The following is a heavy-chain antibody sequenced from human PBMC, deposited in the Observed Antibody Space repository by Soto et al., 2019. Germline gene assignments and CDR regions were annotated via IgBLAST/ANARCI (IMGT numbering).Heavy chain of an antibody. CDR2: ISYDGSNK. CDR1: GFTFSSYA. D-gene: IGHD6-6*01. J-gene: IGHJ6*02. V-gene: IGHV3-30-3*01. CDR3: ARGLKQLVSYYDYGMDV. Sequence: QVQLVESGGGVVQPGRSLRLSCAASGFTFSSYAMHWVRQAPGKGLEWVAVISYDGSNKYYADSVKGRFTISRDNSKNTLYLQMNSLRAEDTAVYYCARGLKQLVSYYDYGMDVWGQGTTVTVSS.